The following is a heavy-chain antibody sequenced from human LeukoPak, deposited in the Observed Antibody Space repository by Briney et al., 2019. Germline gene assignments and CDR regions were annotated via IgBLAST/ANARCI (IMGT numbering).Heavy chain of an antibody. CDR2: ISTSTGDT. V-gene: IGHV1-18*01. CDR1: GYSFILYG. J-gene: IGHJ5*02. CDR3: ATGGVDLGFRWFDP. Sequence: GASVRVSCKTSGYSFILYGISWVRQAPGQGPEWMGWISTSTGDTKYTQKFQGRVTMTEDTSTDTAYMELSSLRSEDTAVYYCATGGVDLGFRWFDPWGQGTLVTVSS. D-gene: IGHD2-8*01.